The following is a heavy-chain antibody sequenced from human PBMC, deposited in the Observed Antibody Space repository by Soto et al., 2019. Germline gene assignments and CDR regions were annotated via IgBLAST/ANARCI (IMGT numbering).Heavy chain of an antibody. CDR2: ITSSGTTI. J-gene: IGHJ5*02. Sequence: EAQLVESGGGLVQPGGSLRLSCAASGCTFSVYTMHWVRQSPGKGLEWISSITSSGTTISYADSVKGRFTISRDNAKSSLFLQMDTLRDEDTAVYYCASDGYSTSSDWPWFDPWGQGTLVTVSS. CDR3: ASDGYSTSSDWPWFDP. V-gene: IGHV3-48*02. D-gene: IGHD6-6*01. CDR1: GCTFSVYT.